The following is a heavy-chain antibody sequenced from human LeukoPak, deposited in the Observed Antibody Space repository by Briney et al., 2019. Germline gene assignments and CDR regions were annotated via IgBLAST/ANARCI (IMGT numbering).Heavy chain of an antibody. D-gene: IGHD5-24*01. CDR2: IYSGGST. J-gene: IGHJ6*03. V-gene: IGHV3-66*02. CDR3: ARIERFVYYYYMDV. CDR1: GFSVSSNY. Sequence: GGSLRLSCAASGFSVSSNYMSWVRQAPGKGLEWVSVIYSGGSTYYAASVKGRFTISRDNSKNTLYLQMNSLRAEDTAVYYCARIERFVYYYYMDVWGKGTTVTVSS.